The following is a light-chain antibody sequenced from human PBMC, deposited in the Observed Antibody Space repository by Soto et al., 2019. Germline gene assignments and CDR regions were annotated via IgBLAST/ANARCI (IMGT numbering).Light chain of an antibody. J-gene: IGKJ5*01. Sequence: DIQMTQSPSSLSASVGDRVTITCQASQNINNYLNWYEQKPGRAPKVLIYDASNFEAGDPSRFRGSGSGTDFTFTISRLQPEDIATYYCQQYESLPTFGQGTRLEIK. CDR2: DAS. CDR3: QQYESLPT. CDR1: QNINNY. V-gene: IGKV1-33*01.